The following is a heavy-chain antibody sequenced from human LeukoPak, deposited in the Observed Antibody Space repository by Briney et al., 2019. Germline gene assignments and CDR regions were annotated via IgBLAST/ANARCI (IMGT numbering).Heavy chain of an antibody. V-gene: IGHV3-21*01. D-gene: IGHD2-2*01. CDR2: ITDSTS. J-gene: IGHJ4*02. Sequence: GGSLRLSCAASGFTFSSYNMNWVRQAPGKGLEWVSSITDSTSYYADSVKGRFTISRDNAKNSLHLQMNSLRVEDTAVYSCVKTYGYCSSTGCYVFDFWGQGTLVTVSS. CDR1: GFTFSSYN. CDR3: VKTYGYCSSTGCYVFDF.